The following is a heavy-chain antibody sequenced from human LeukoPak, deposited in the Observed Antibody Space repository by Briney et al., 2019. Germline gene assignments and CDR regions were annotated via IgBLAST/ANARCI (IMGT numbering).Heavy chain of an antibody. CDR1: GGSISSYY. CDR2: IYYSGST. Sequence: SETLSLTCTVSGGSISSYYWSWIRQPPGKGLEWIGYIYYSGSTNYNPSLKSRVTMSVDTSKNQFSLKLSSVTAADTAVYFCASVSGYPPYFDYWGQGTLVTVSS. CDR3: ASVSGYPPYFDY. J-gene: IGHJ4*02. V-gene: IGHV4-59*01. D-gene: IGHD5-12*01.